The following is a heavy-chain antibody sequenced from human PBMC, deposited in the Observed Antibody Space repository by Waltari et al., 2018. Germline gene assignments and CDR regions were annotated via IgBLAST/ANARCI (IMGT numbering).Heavy chain of an antibody. V-gene: IGHV1-3*01. CDR2: LNAGNGNK. J-gene: IGHJ4*02. Sequence: QVQLAQSGAEAKKPGALVKASCKASGSTFTCYAMNLVRYAAGEWLDWMGLLNAGNGNKKYSQKFQGRVTITRDTSASTAYMELSSLRSEDTAVYYCARVGYYDILTGYYIGYYFDYWGQGTLVTVSS. CDR1: GSTFTCYA. CDR3: ARVGYYDILTGYYIGYYFDY. D-gene: IGHD3-9*01.